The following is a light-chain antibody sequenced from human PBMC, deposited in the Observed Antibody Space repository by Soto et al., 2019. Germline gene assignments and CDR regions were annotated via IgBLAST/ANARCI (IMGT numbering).Light chain of an antibody. Sequence: SYELTQPSLVSVSPGQTARITCSGDALPKQYAYWYQQKPGQAPVLVIYKDTERPSGIPERFSGSSSGTTVTLTISGVQAEDEADYYCQSADICGVVFGGGTKLTVL. J-gene: IGLJ2*01. V-gene: IGLV3-25*03. CDR2: KDT. CDR1: ALPKQY. CDR3: QSADICGVV.